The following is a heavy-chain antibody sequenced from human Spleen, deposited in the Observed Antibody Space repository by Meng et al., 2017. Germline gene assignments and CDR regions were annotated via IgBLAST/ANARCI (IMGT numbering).Heavy chain of an antibody. J-gene: IGHJ3*01. CDR2: LYRDGST. CDR3: ARDAVISAFDV. Sequence: QLVDSGGGVVQPGGSLRLSCAASGITVRNNHMSWVRQAPGKGLEWVSILYRDGSTYYADSVRGRFNMSRDNSNRVHLQMNSLRGDDTAVYYCARDAVISAFDVWGQGRMVTVSS. CDR1: GITVRNNH. V-gene: IGHV3-66*01. D-gene: IGHD3-22*01.